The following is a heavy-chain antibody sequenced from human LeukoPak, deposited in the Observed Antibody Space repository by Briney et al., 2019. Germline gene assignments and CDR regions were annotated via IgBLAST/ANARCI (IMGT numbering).Heavy chain of an antibody. V-gene: IGHV4-34*01. CDR3: ASDTAMVS. D-gene: IGHD5-18*01. Sequence: SETLSLTCAVYGGSFSGYYWSWIRQPPGKGLEWIGEINHSGSTNYNPSLKSRVTISVDTSKNQFSLKLSPVTAADTAVYYCASDTAMVSWGQGTLVTVSS. CDR2: INHSGST. J-gene: IGHJ4*02. CDR1: GGSFSGYY.